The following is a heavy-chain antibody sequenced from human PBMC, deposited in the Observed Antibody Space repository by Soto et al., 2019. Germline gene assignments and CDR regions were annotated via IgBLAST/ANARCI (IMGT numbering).Heavy chain of an antibody. J-gene: IGHJ5*02. CDR1: GYTFTSYG. V-gene: IGHV1-18*01. Sequence: ASVKVSCKASGYTFTSYGISWVRQAPGQGLEWMGWISTYNGNTNFTQKLQGRVTMTTDTSTSTAYMELRSLRSDDTAVYYCARDREYNCHHNRLSPWGQGTLVTVSS. D-gene: IGHD1-20*01. CDR2: ISTYNGNT. CDR3: ARDREYNCHHNRLSP.